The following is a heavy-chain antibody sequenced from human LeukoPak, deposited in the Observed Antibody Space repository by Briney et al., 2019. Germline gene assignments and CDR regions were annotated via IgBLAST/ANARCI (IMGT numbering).Heavy chain of an antibody. V-gene: IGHV4-39*07. CDR1: GGSISSSSYY. CDR2: IYYSGST. J-gene: IGHJ6*03. CDR3: ARTRYSSSERDYYYYMDV. Sequence: SETLSLTCTVSGGSISSSSYYWGWIRQPPGKGLEWIGSIYYSGSTYYNPSLKSRVTISVDTSKNQFSLKLSSVTAADTAVYYCARTRYSSSERDYYYYMDVWGKGTTVTVSS. D-gene: IGHD6-13*01.